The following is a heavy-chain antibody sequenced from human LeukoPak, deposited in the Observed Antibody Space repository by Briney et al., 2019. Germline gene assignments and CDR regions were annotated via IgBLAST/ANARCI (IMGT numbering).Heavy chain of an antibody. CDR3: ARERVEETYYYYMDV. CDR2: IFTSGST. CDR1: GGSVSNYY. Sequence: SETLSLTCTVSGGSVSNYYWSWIRQPAGMGLEWIGRIFTSGSTNYNPSLKSRVTMSVDTSKNQFSLNLNSVTAADTAVYHCARERVEETYYYYMDVWGKGTTVTVSS. J-gene: IGHJ6*03. V-gene: IGHV4-4*07.